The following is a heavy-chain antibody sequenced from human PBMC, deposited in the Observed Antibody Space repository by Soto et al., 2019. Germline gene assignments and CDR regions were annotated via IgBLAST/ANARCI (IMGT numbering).Heavy chain of an antibody. V-gene: IGHV1-46*01. D-gene: IGHD2-2*01. CDR1: AYSFTTYH. CDR3: ARGDIVLVPASEGNWFDP. CDR2: INPDAGAT. Sequence: QVQLVQSGAEVKKPGASVTVSCKASAYSFTTYHIHWVRQAPGQGLEWMGLINPDAGATNYAQRVKGRLRLTRDTSTSPVYMELRSLTFDDTAVYYCARGDIVLVPASEGNWFDPWGQGTLVTVS. J-gene: IGHJ5*02.